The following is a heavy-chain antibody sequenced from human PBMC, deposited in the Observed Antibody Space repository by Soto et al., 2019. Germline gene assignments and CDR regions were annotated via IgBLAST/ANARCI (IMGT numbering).Heavy chain of an antibody. CDR1: GVTFAHAW. V-gene: IGHV3-15*01. Sequence: EVQLVESGGGLVEPGGSLKISCGTSGVTFAHAWMNWVRQAPGKGLQWVGRITSKSDGGTPDYAAPVKGRFTISRDDSENKVFLQMTSIKTEDTAVYFCTAAYGDYASDYWGQGTLVVVSS. CDR3: TAAYGDYASDY. CDR2: ITSKSDGGTP. J-gene: IGHJ4*02. D-gene: IGHD2-2*01.